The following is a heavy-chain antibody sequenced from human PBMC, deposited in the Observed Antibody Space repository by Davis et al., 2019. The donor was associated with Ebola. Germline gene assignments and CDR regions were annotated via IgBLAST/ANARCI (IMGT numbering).Heavy chain of an antibody. CDR2: IISNSGGT. D-gene: IGHD5-18*01. J-gene: IGHJ4*02. CDR1: GYTFTGYN. V-gene: IGHV1-2*06. CDR3: ARGHNYGFEF. Sequence: ASVMVSCKASGYTFTGYNMHWVRQAPGQGLEWMGRIISNSGGTNYAQKFQGRVTVTRDTSISTAYMELSSLRSDDTAVYYCARGHNYGFEFWGQGALVTVSS.